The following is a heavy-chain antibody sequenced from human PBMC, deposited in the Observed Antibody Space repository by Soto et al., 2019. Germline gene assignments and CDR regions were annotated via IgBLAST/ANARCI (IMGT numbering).Heavy chain of an antibody. D-gene: IGHD3-16*01. V-gene: IGHV3-48*02. Sequence: EVQLVESGGGLVQPGGSLRLSCAVSGFTFSTHAMNWVRQAPGKGLEWVAYIHGTRSIIYYADSVKDRFTISRDNAKNSLFLLMDSLRDEDTAVYYCARDARNADYDYWGQGTLVTVSS. CDR2: IHGTRSII. J-gene: IGHJ4*02. CDR1: GFTFSTHA. CDR3: ARDARNADYDY.